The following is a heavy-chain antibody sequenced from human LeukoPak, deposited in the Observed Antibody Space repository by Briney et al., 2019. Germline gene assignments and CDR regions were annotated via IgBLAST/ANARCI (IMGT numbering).Heavy chain of an antibody. CDR3: ARDLMEAFDY. V-gene: IGHV4-4*07. CDR1: GGSISSYD. J-gene: IGHJ4*02. D-gene: IGHD1-1*01. Sequence: SETLSLTCTVSGGSISSYDWSWIRQPAGKGLEWIGRIYTSGRTNYNPSLKSRVTISPDKSKKKFSLKLTSVTAADTAVYYCARDLMEAFDYWGQGTLVTVSS. CDR2: IYTSGRT.